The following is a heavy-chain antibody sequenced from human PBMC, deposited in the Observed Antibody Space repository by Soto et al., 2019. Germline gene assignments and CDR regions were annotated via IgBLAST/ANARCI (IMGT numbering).Heavy chain of an antibody. CDR3: AKGRVSAGSPYKSSDS. J-gene: IGHJ4*02. D-gene: IGHD3-10*01. CDR1: GFTFTSYT. Sequence: QVQLVESGGGVVQPGTSLRLSCVASGFTFTSYTFHWVRQAPGQGLEWVAVISYDGNTIYYADSVKGRFTISRDNDQNTVYLQMTSLRPEDTAIYYCAKGRVSAGSPYKSSDSWGPGTLVTVSS. V-gene: IGHV3-30-3*01. CDR2: ISYDGNTI.